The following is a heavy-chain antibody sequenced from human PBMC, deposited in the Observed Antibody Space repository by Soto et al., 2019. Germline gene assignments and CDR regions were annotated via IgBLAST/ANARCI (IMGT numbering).Heavy chain of an antibody. Sequence: EWIGWISAYNGNTNYAQKLQGRVTMTTDTATSTAYMELRSLRSDDTAVYYCAREPRFLEWLSSTMDDALDIWGHGSMVTGTS. D-gene: IGHD3-3*01. V-gene: IGHV1-18*01. CDR3: AREPRFLEWLSSTMDDALDI. CDR2: ISAYNGNT. J-gene: IGHJ3*02.